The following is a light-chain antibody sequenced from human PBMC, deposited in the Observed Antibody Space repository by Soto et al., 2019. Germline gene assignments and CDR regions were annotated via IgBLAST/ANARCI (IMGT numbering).Light chain of an antibody. J-gene: IGKJ3*01. V-gene: IGKV3-15*01. CDR3: QQYNNGPLP. CDR2: RAS. CDR1: QSVSTD. Sequence: EIVMTQSPATLSVSPGERAILSCRASQSVSTDLAWYQQKPGQAPRLLIYRASTRASGIPARFSGSGSGTEFTLPISGLQSEDFAVYSCQQYNNGPLPFAPGTKVDIK.